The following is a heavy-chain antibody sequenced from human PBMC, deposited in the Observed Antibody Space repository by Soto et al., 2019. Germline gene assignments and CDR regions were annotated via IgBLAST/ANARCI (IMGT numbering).Heavy chain of an antibody. CDR1: GYTFTSYD. V-gene: IGHV1-8*01. CDR2: MNPNSGNT. D-gene: IGHD3-10*01. Sequence: ASVKVSCKASGYTFTSYDINWVRQATGQGLEWMGWMNPNSGNTGYAQKFQGRVTMTRNTSISTAYMELSSLRSEDTAVYYCARAGYYGSGTRVTGYYYYMDVWGKGTTVTVSS. CDR3: ARAGYYGSGTRVTGYYYYMDV. J-gene: IGHJ6*03.